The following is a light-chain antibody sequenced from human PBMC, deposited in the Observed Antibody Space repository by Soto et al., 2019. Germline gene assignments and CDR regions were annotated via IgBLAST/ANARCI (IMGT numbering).Light chain of an antibody. V-gene: IGKV3-11*01. J-gene: IGKJ1*01. CDR1: QSVSSY. Sequence: DIVLTQSPATLSLSPGERATLSCRASQSVSSYLAWYQQKPGQAPRLLIYDASNRATGIPARFSGSGSGTDFPLTISSLEPDDFAVYYCQQRSNWLWTFGQGTKVEIK. CDR2: DAS. CDR3: QQRSNWLWT.